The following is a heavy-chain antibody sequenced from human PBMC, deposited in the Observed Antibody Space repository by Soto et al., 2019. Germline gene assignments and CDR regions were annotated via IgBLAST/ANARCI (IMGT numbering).Heavy chain of an antibody. CDR3: ARDTGIVVVPAAIPGYGMDV. V-gene: IGHV1-18*01. CDR1: CYTFTSYG. D-gene: IGHD2-2*02. J-gene: IGHJ6*02. CDR2: ISAYNGNT. Sequence: SVKVCFKASCYTFTSYGISWVRQAPGQELEWMGWISAYNGNTNYAQKLQGRVTMTTDTSTSTAYMELRSLRSDDTAVYYCARDTGIVVVPAAIPGYGMDVWGQGTTVTVSS.